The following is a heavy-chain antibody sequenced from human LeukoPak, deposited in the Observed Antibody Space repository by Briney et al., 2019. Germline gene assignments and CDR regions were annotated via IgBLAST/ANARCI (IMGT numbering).Heavy chain of an antibody. V-gene: IGHV4-34*01. J-gene: IGHJ4*02. CDR1: GGSFSVYY. CDR3: ARSQVGATSY. CDR2: INHSGST. D-gene: IGHD1-26*01. Sequence: SETLSLTCAVYGGSFSVYYWSWIRQPPGKGLEWIGEINHSGSTNYNPSLKGRVTISVDTSKNQFSLKLSSVTAADTAVYYCARSQVGATSYWGQGTLVTVSS.